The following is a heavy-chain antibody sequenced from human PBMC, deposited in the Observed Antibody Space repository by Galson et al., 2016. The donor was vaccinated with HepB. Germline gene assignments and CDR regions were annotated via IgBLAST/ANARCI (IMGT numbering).Heavy chain of an antibody. CDR3: AKDGYRGSYRDYYGMDV. V-gene: IGHV3-30*02. Sequence: SLRLSCAASRFHFSMYAMHWVRQAPGKGLEWVAMIWREGIRTFYADSVKGRFTISRDTSKNTLYLQMNSLTAEDTAVYFCAKDGYRGSYRDYYGMDVWGQGTTVTVSS. CDR1: RFHFSMYA. CDR2: IWREGIRT. J-gene: IGHJ6*02. D-gene: IGHD1-26*01.